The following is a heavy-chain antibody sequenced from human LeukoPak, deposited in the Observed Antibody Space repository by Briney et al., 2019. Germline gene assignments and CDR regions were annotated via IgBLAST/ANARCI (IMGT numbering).Heavy chain of an antibody. CDR3: ARITLGGYFDY. Sequence: LRLSCSASGFTFSSYAMHWIRQPPGKALEWLAYIFSNDEKSYSTSLRSRLTISKDTSKSQVVLTMTNMDPVDTATYYCARITLGGYFDYWGQGTLVTVSS. V-gene: IGHV2-26*01. CDR1: GFTFSSYA. J-gene: IGHJ4*02. D-gene: IGHD3-16*01. CDR2: IFSNDEK.